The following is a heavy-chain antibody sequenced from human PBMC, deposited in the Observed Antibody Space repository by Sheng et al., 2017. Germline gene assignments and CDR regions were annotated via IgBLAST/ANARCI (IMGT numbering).Heavy chain of an antibody. V-gene: IGHV1-18*01. CDR2: ISPYNGNT. CDR3: ARHQYVENYALDY. Sequence: QVQLVQSGAEVKKPGSSVKVSCKASGGTFSSSYAISWVRQAPGQGLEWMGWISPYNGNTWYLEKFKGRVSMTRDTSTTTVYLELTSLTSDDTAVYYCARHQYVENYALDYWGQGTLVTVSS. D-gene: IGHD2-2*01. J-gene: IGHJ4*02. CDR1: GGTFSSSYA.